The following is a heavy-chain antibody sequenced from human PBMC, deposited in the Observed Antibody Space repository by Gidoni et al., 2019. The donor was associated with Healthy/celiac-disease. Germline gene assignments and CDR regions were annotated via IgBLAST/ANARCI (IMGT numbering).Heavy chain of an antibody. CDR1: GFSFSSYW. D-gene: IGHD6-13*01. CDR2: INSDGSST. Sequence: EVQLVESGGGLVQPGGSLRLSCAASGFSFSSYWMHWVRQAPRKGLVWVSRINSDGSSTSYADSVKGRFTISRDNAKNTLYLQMNSLRAEDTAVYYCASPISGQQLARGAFDIWGQGTMVTVSS. V-gene: IGHV3-74*01. J-gene: IGHJ3*02. CDR3: ASPISGQQLARGAFDI.